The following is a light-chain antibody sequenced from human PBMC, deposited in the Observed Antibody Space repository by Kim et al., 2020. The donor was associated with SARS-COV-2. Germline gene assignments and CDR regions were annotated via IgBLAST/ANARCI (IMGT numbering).Light chain of an antibody. CDR3: SSYTSSSTLV. Sequence: LSQPASVSGSPGQSITISCTGTSSDVGGYNYVSWYQQHPGKAPKLMIYDVSNRPSGVSNRFSGSKSGNTASLTISGLQAEDEADYYCSSYTSSSTLVFGGGTQLTVL. V-gene: IGLV2-14*03. CDR1: SSDVGGYNY. J-gene: IGLJ2*01. CDR2: DVS.